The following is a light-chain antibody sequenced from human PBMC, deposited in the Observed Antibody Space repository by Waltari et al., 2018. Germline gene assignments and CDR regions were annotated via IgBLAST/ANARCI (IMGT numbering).Light chain of an antibody. CDR3: SSYAGSNNVV. CDR2: EVS. Sequence: QSALTQPPSASGSPGQSVTISCPGTSSDGGGYNYVSWYQQHPGKAPKLMIYEVSKWPSGVPDRFSGSKSGNTASLTVSGLQAEDEADYYCSSYAGSNNVVFGGGTKLTVL. J-gene: IGLJ2*01. CDR1: SSDGGGYNY. V-gene: IGLV2-8*01.